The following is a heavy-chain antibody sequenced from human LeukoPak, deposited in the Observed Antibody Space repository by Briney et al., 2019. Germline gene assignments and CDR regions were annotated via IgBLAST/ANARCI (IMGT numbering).Heavy chain of an antibody. J-gene: IGHJ4*02. V-gene: IGHV3-43D*03. CDR3: AKDMSDSSSSPDY. CDR1: GFTFDDYA. D-gene: IGHD6-6*01. CDR2: ISWDGGST. Sequence: GGSLRLSCAASGFTFDDYAMHWVRQAPGKGLEWVSLISWDGGSTYYADSVKGRFTISRDNSKNSLYLQMNSLRAEDTALYYCAKDMSDSSSSPDYWGQGTLVAVSS.